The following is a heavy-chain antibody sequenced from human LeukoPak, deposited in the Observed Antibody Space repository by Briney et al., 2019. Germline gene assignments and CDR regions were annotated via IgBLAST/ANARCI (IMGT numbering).Heavy chain of an antibody. CDR2: IKSEVDGGTT. CDR3: TKDPPLTGGVYSAH. CDR1: GITFRDAW. J-gene: IGHJ4*02. Sequence: GGSLRLSCVVSGITFRDAWMNWVRQTPGKGLEWVGRIKSEVDGGTTDYAAPVKGRFTISRDDSKDTLYLQMSSLKTEDTSIYYCTKDPPLTGGVYSAHWGQGTLVTVPS. D-gene: IGHD1-20*01. V-gene: IGHV3-15*07.